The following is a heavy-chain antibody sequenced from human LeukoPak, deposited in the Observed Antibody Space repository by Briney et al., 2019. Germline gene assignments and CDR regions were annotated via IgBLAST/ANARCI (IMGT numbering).Heavy chain of an antibody. CDR2: INPHSGGT. J-gene: IGHJ4*02. Sequence: ASVKVSCKASGYTFTGYYIQWVRQAPGQGLEWMGWINPHSGGTNYAQEFQGRVTMTRDTSISTAYMELSSLRPDDTAVYYCARAGVGLWFGDHGAQPGYWGQGTLVTVSS. CDR1: GYTFTGYY. V-gene: IGHV1-2*02. D-gene: IGHD3-10*01. CDR3: ARAGVGLWFGDHGAQPGY.